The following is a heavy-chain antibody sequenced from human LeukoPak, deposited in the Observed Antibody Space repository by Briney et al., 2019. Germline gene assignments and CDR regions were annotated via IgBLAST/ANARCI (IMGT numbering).Heavy chain of an antibody. CDR2: IWDDGNNK. J-gene: IGHJ6*02. V-gene: IGHV3-33*01. Sequence: GGSLRLSCAASGFTFSSYGMHWVRQAPGKGLEWVAVIWDDGNNKNYADSVKGRFTISRDNFKNTLSLQMNSLGAEDTAIYYCARDRGMDVWGQGTTVTVSS. CDR3: ARDRGMDV. CDR1: GFTFSSYG.